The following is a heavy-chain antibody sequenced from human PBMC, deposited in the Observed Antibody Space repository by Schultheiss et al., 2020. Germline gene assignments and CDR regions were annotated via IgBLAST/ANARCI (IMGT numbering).Heavy chain of an antibody. V-gene: IGHV3-30-3*01. J-gene: IGHJ4*02. CDR3: AREKPVILLWFRVFDY. D-gene: IGHD3-10*01. Sequence: SLKISCAASGFTFSSYAMHWVRQAPGKGLEWVAVISYDGSNKYYADSVKGRFTISRDNSKNTLYLQMNSLRAEDTAVYYCAREKPVILLWFRVFDYWGQGTLVTVSS. CDR2: ISYDGSNK. CDR1: GFTFSSYA.